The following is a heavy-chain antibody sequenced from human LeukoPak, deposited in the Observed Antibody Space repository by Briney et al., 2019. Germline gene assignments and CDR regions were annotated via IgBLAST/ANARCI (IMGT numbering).Heavy chain of an antibody. Sequence: SETLSLTCAVYGGSFSGYYWSWLRQPPGKGLEWIGEINGGRTNYNPSRKSRVTLSVDTPMNQFSLKLSSVTAADTAEYYCARGLWFGESRPYYYDYWGQGNLVTVST. V-gene: IGHV4-34*01. CDR2: INGGRT. CDR1: GGSFSGYY. CDR3: ARGLWFGESRPYYYDY. J-gene: IGHJ4*02. D-gene: IGHD3-10*01.